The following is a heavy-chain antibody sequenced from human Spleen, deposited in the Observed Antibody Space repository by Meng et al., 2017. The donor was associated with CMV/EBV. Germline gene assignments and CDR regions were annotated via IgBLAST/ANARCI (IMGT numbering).Heavy chain of an antibody. CDR1: GFTFSSYA. CDR3: ARDRWLAAAGPDY. V-gene: IGHV3-30-3*01. D-gene: IGHD6-13*01. CDR2: ISYDGSNK. J-gene: IGHJ4*02. Sequence: QVQLVESGGGVVQPGRSLRLSCAASGFTFSSYAMHWVRQAPGKGLEWVAVISYDGSNKYYADSVKGRFTISRDNSKNTLYLQMNSLRAEDTAVYYCARDRWLAAAGPDYWGQGTLVTVSS.